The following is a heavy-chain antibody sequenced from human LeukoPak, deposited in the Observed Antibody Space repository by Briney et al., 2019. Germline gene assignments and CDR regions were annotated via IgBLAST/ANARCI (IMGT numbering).Heavy chain of an antibody. CDR1: GFIFSSAW. CDR2: IKNKTNGGTT. V-gene: IGHV3-15*01. Sequence: GESLRLSCEASGFIFSSAWMTWVRQAPGKGLEWVGHIKNKTNGGTTDYAAPVEGRFSISRDDSKKTLYLQMNRLRTEDTAVYYCARGLCTSTGCYQGPFDFWGQGMLVTVSS. J-gene: IGHJ4*02. CDR3: ARGLCTSTGCYQGPFDF. D-gene: IGHD2-2*01.